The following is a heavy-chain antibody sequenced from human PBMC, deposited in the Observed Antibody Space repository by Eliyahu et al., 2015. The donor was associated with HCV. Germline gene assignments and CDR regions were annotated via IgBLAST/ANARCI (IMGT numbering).Heavy chain of an antibody. CDR3: AKDYNSYGPRYYFDY. Sequence: QVQLXESGGGVVQPGRSLXLSXXASGFTFSSYGMHWVRQAPGXGLXWVAVISYDGSNKYYADSVKGRFTISRDNSKNTLYLQMNSLRAEDTAVYYCAKDYNSYGPRYYFDYWGQGTLVTVFS. CDR1: GFTFSSYG. CDR2: ISYDGSNK. D-gene: IGHD5-18*01. J-gene: IGHJ4*02. V-gene: IGHV3-30*18.